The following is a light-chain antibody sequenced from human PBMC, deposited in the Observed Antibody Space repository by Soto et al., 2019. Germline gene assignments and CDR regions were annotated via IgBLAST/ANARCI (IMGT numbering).Light chain of an antibody. CDR3: QLRSNWPPTWT. Sequence: ENVLTQSPATLSLSPGERATLSCRASQSISSYLAWYQHKPGQAPRLLIYDASTRAAGIPARFSGSGSGTDFTLTISSLEPEDFAVYFCQLRSNWPPTWTFGQGTKVEVK. CDR1: QSISSY. V-gene: IGKV3-11*01. J-gene: IGKJ1*01. CDR2: DAS.